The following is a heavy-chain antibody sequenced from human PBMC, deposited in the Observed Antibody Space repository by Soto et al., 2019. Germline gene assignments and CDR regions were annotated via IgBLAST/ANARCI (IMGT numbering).Heavy chain of an antibody. Sequence: QVQLVQSGAEVKKPGSSVKVSCKASGGTFSSYTISWVRQAPGQGLEWMGRIIPILGIANYAQKFQGRVRITADKSTSTAYMELSSLRSEDTAVYYCARDKVTNNWFDPWGQGTLVTVSS. CDR1: GGTFSSYT. J-gene: IGHJ5*02. CDR2: IIPILGIA. V-gene: IGHV1-69*08. CDR3: ARDKVTNNWFDP.